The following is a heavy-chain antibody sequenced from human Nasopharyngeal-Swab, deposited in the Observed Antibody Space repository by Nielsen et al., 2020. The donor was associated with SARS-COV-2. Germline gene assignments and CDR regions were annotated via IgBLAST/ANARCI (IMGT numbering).Heavy chain of an antibody. Sequence: VRQAPGKGLEWISVIYSGGNTYYADAMKGRFTASRDNSKNTMYLQMNSPRAEDTAIYYCASAPSWGYWGQGTLVTVSS. V-gene: IGHV3-53*01. CDR3: ASAPSWGY. D-gene: IGHD3-16*01. CDR2: IYSGGNT. J-gene: IGHJ4*02.